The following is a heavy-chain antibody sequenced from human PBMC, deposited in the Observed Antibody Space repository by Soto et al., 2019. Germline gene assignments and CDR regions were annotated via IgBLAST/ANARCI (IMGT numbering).Heavy chain of an antibody. D-gene: IGHD2-2*01. CDR3: AREDRDRETGLVPAAIDGMDV. J-gene: IGHJ6*02. Sequence: QVQLVQSGAEVKKPGSSVKVSCKASGGTFSWYSITWVRQAPGHGLEWIGRIIPIFGIPSYAQKFQGRVTITADESTSXAXMXLSSLRSDDTAVYYCAREDRDRETGLVPAAIDGMDVWGQGPTVTVSS. CDR2: IIPIFGIP. V-gene: IGHV1-69*08. CDR1: GGTFSWYS.